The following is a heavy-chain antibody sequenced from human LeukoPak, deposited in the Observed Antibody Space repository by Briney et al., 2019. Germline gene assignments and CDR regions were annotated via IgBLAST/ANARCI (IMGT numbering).Heavy chain of an antibody. Sequence: GGSLRLSCTASGFIFTKAWMSWVRQAPGKGLEWVSYISSSGSTIYYADSVKGRFTISRDNAKNSLYLQMNSLRAEDTAVYYCARVYYGSGSYPVWDYWGQGTLVTVSS. J-gene: IGHJ4*02. CDR2: ISSSGSTI. CDR3: ARVYYGSGSYPVWDY. V-gene: IGHV3-11*04. CDR1: GFIFTKAW. D-gene: IGHD3-10*01.